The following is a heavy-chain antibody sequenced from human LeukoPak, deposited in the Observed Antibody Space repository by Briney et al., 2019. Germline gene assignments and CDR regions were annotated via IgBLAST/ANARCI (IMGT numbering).Heavy chain of an antibody. CDR3: ARDLGYGHYYFDY. Sequence: PGGSLRLSCAASGFTFSSYSMNGVRQAPGKGLEWVSYISSSSSTIYYADSVKGRFTISRDNAKNSLYLQMNSLRAEDTAVYYCARDLGYGHYYFDYWGQGTLVTVSS. CDR1: GFTFSSYS. D-gene: IGHD5-18*01. V-gene: IGHV3-48*04. J-gene: IGHJ4*02. CDR2: ISSSSSTI.